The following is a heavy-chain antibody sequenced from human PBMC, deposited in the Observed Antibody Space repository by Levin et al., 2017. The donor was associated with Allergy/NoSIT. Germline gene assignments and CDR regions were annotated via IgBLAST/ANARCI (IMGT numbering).Heavy chain of an antibody. CDR1: GFTFSSYG. J-gene: IGHJ4*02. D-gene: IGHD6-13*01. CDR2: ISYDGSNK. Sequence: LSLTCAASGFTFSSYGMHWVRQAPCKGLEWVAVISYDGSNKYYADSVKGRFTISRDNSKDTLYLQMNSLRAEDTAVYYCAKDRRVIAAAGYFDYWGQGTLVTVSS. V-gene: IGHV3-30*18. CDR3: AKDRRVIAAAGYFDY.